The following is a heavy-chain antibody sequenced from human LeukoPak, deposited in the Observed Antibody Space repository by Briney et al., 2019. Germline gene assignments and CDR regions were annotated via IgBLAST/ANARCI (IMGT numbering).Heavy chain of an antibody. Sequence: GGSLRLSCAASGFTFSSYEMNWVRQAPGKGLEWVAFIRYDGSNKYYADSVKGRFTISRDNSKNTLYLQMNSLRAEDTAVYYCAKDWGFCSGGSCYYFDYWGQGTLVTVSS. V-gene: IGHV3-30*02. D-gene: IGHD2-15*01. CDR1: GFTFSSYE. CDR2: IRYDGSNK. J-gene: IGHJ4*02. CDR3: AKDWGFCSGGSCYYFDY.